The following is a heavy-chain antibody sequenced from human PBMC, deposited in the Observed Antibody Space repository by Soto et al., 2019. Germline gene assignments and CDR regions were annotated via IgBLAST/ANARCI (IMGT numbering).Heavy chain of an antibody. D-gene: IGHD3-10*01. CDR2: ISAYNGNT. J-gene: IGHJ4*02. Sequence: QVQLVQSGAEVRKPGASVKVSCKASGYTFTSYGINWVRQAPGQGLEWMGWISAYNGNTNYAQNLQGRVTMTTDTPTSTAYMELRSLRSADTAGYCCARGREGSYGRGFDYWGQGTLVTVSS. CDR1: GYTFTSYG. CDR3: ARGREGSYGRGFDY. V-gene: IGHV1-18*01.